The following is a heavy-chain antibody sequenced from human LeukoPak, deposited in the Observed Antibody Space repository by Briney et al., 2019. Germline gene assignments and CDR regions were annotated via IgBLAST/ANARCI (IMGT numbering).Heavy chain of an antibody. CDR3: ARDVYYDFWSGYYRGAFDI. D-gene: IGHD3-3*01. CDR1: GYTFTSYD. V-gene: IGHV1-8*03. CDR2: MNPNSGNT. Sequence: ASVKVSCKASGYTFTSYDINWVRQATGQGLEWMGWMNPNSGNTGYAQKFQGRVTITRNTSISTAYMELSSLRSEDTAVYYCARDVYYDFWSGYYRGAFDIWGQGTMVTVSS. J-gene: IGHJ3*02.